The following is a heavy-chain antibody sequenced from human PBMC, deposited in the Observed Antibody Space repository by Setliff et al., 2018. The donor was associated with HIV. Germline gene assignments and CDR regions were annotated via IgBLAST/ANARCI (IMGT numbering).Heavy chain of an antibody. D-gene: IGHD6-13*01. CDR3: ARLGYSIDLRRLDY. J-gene: IGHJ4*02. CDR1: GGSFTNFY. V-gene: IGHV4-34*01. CDR2: INHSGIT. Sequence: SETLSLTCVVYGGSFTNFYWSWIRQPPGKGLECIGEINHSGITNYNPSLKSRVTISVDTSKNQFSLKLSSVTAADTALYYCARLGYSIDLRRLDYWGQGAQVTVSS.